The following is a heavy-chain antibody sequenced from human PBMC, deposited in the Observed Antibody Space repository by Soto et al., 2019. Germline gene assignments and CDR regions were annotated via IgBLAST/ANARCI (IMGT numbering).Heavy chain of an antibody. CDR3: VRDLNGSGDY. CDR1: GGSTSIDY. V-gene: IGHV4-59*01. J-gene: IGHJ4*02. CDR2: IFHSLGA. D-gene: IGHD3-10*01. Sequence: SETLSLTCTVSGGSTSIDYWSWIRQPPGKGLEWLGYIFHSLGAKYNPSLGSRGTISLDTSKNQLSLSLRSVTAADTAIYFCVRDLNGSGDYWGQGPLVTVSS.